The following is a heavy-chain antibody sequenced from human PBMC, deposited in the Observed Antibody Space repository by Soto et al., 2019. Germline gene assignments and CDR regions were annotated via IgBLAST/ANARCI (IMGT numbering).Heavy chain of an antibody. J-gene: IGHJ4*02. D-gene: IGHD2-2*01. Sequence: QVQLVQSGAEVKKPGASAKVSCKASGYTFTNYYIHWVRQAPGQGLEWMGIINPTSGSTNYAQKFQGRVTLNYDTSTTTVYMELRGLRSEDTAVLYCARDLAPGDHWCQGTLVTVSS. CDR3: ARDLAPGDH. CDR1: GYTFTNYY. CDR2: INPTSGST. V-gene: IGHV1-46*01.